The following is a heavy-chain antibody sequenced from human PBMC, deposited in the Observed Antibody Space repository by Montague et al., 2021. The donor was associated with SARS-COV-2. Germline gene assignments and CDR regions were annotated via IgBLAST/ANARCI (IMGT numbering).Heavy chain of an antibody. CDR2: TYYRSKWYN. Sequence: CAISGDSVSLGAILPSYSLPSHWIRQSPSRGLEFLASTYYRSKWYNDSAPSVSGRATVKPDTSRNQFSLHLDSVTPEDTALYFCARKMDSSFDVWGKGTMVIVSS. V-gene: IGHV6-1*01. D-gene: IGHD2-2*03. CDR1: GDSVSLGAILPSYSLP. CDR3: ARKMDSSFDV. J-gene: IGHJ3*01.